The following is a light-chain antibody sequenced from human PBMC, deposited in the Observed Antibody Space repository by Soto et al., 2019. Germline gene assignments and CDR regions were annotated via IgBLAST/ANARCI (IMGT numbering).Light chain of an antibody. CDR1: QSVSSNY. CDR2: GAS. J-gene: IGKJ1*01. V-gene: IGKV3-20*01. Sequence: EIVLTQSPGTLSLSPGERATLSCRASQSVSSNYLVWYQQKPGQAPRLLIYGASRRATGIPGRFSGSGSGTDFTLSISRLEPEDFAVYWCQHYGNSPTFGQGTKVDIK. CDR3: QHYGNSPT.